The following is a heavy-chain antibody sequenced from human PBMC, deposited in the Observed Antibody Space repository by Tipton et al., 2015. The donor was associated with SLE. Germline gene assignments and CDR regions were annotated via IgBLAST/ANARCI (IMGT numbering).Heavy chain of an antibody. CDR1: GFTFGDYA. CDR2: IRSKAYGGTT. Sequence: RSLRLSCTASGFTFGDYAMSWVRQAPGKGLEWVGYIRSKAYGGTTEYAASVKGRFTISRDDSKSIAYLQMNSLKTEDTAVYYCTRGGAYCGGDCYSTFYYYYYGMDVWGQGTTVTVSS. J-gene: IGHJ6*02. D-gene: IGHD2-21*01. CDR3: TRGGAYCGGDCYSTFYYYYYGMDV. V-gene: IGHV3-49*04.